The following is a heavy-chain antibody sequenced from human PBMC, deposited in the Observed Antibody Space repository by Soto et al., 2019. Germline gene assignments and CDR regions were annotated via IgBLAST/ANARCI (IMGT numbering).Heavy chain of an antibody. CDR1: GFTFSSYS. Sequence: EVQLVESGGGLVQPGGSLRLSCTASGFTFSSYSMNWVRQAPGKGLEWVSYISGSSRSIFYVDSVKGRFTISRDNAKNSLYLKMISLRAEDTAVYYCARDYYGDYAIDYWGQGTLVTVSS. J-gene: IGHJ4*02. D-gene: IGHD4-17*01. CDR3: ARDYYGDYAIDY. CDR2: ISGSSRSI. V-gene: IGHV3-48*01.